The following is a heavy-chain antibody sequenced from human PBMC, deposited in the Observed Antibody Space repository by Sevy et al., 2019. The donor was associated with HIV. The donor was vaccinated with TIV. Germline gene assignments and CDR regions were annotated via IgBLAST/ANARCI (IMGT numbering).Heavy chain of an antibody. CDR3: ARGADYFDSSGANFEY. CDR1: GFTFSSYA. CDR2: ISYDGSNK. V-gene: IGHV3-30-3*01. Sequence: GGSLRLSFAASGFTFSSYAMHWVRQAPGKGLEWVAVISYDGSNKYYADSVKGRLTISRDNSKNTLSLQMNSLRAEDTAVYYCARGADYFDSSGANFEYWGQGTLVTVSS. J-gene: IGHJ4*02. D-gene: IGHD3-22*01.